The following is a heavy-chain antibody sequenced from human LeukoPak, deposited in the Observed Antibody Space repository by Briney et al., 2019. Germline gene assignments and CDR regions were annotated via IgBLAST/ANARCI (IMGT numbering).Heavy chain of an antibody. CDR3: ARDSSEWLGIDY. V-gene: IGHV4-59*01. Sequence: PSETLSLTCTVSGGSISSYYWSWIRQPPGKGLEWIGYIYYSGSTNYNPSLKSRVTISVDTSKNQFSLKLSSVTAADTAVYYCARDSSEWLGIDYWGQGTLVTVSS. D-gene: IGHD6-19*01. CDR1: GGSISSYY. CDR2: IYYSGST. J-gene: IGHJ4*02.